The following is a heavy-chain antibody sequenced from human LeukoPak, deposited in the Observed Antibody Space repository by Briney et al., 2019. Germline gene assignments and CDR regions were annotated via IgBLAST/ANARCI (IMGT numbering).Heavy chain of an antibody. V-gene: IGHV4-38-2*02. CDR2: IYHSGST. Sequence: SETLSLTCAVSGYSISSGYYWGWIRQPPGKGLEWIGSIYHSGSTYYNPSLKSRVTISVDTSKNQFSLKLSSVTAADTAVYYCAREMTTERVPDYWGQGTLVTVSS. D-gene: IGHD4-17*01. CDR1: GYSISSGYY. J-gene: IGHJ4*02. CDR3: AREMTTERVPDY.